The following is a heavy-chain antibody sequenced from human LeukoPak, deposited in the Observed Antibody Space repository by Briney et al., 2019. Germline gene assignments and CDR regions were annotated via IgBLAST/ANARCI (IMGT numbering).Heavy chain of an antibody. J-gene: IGHJ3*02. CDR3: ARGSLTGTTWAFDI. V-gene: IGHV3-21*01. CDR2: ISSSSSYI. Sequence: PGGSLRLSCAASGFTFSSYSMNWVRQAPGKGLEWVSSISSSSSYIYYADSVKGRFTISRDNAKNSLYLQMNSLRAEDTAVYYCARGSLTGTTWAFDIWGQGTMVTVSS. CDR1: GFTFSSYS. D-gene: IGHD1-20*01.